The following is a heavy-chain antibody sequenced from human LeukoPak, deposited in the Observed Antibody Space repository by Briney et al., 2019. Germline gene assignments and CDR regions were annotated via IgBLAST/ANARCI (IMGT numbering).Heavy chain of an antibody. D-gene: IGHD1-1*01. CDR3: ARGRVSSSTWYSTYYYYFYMDV. Sequence: SETLSLTCSVSDDSITMYYWTWIRQPPGKGLEWIGYVYHTGSTNFNPSLNGRVSISRDTTNNLFSLRLRSVTAADTAVYFCARGRVSSSTWYSTYYYYFYMDVWGKGTTVTVSS. J-gene: IGHJ6*03. CDR2: VYHTGST. CDR1: DDSITMYY. V-gene: IGHV4-59*01.